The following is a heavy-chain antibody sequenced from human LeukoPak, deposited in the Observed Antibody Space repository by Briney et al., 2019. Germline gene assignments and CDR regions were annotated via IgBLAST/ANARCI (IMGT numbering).Heavy chain of an antibody. J-gene: IGHJ4*02. CDR3: ASIPSLEYYFDY. CDR1: GGSISDYY. Sequence: SETLSLTRTVSGGSISDYYWSWIRQPAGKGLEWIGRIYTSGNTNYNTSLKNRVTMSVNTSKNQFSLKLSSVTAADTAVYYCASIPSLEYYFDYWGQGTLVTVSS. V-gene: IGHV4-4*07. D-gene: IGHD2-2*02. CDR2: IYTSGNT.